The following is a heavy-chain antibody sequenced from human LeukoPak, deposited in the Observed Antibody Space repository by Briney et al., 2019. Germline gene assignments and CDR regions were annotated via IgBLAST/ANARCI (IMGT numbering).Heavy chain of an antibody. J-gene: IGHJ4*02. V-gene: IGHV4-38-2*02. CDR2: IYHSGST. CDR1: GYSISSGYY. Sequence: PSETLSLTCTVSGYSISSGYYWGWIRQPPGKGLEWIGSIYHSGSTYYNPSLKSRVTISVDTSKNQFSLKLSSVTAADTAVYYCARDSGSYFGFDYWGQGTLVTVSS. CDR3: ARDSGSYFGFDY. D-gene: IGHD1-26*01.